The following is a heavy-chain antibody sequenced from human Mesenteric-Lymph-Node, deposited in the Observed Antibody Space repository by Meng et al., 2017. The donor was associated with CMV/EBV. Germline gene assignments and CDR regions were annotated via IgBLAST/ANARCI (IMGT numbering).Heavy chain of an antibody. CDR3: ARDQEDGWPARRFDP. D-gene: IGHD5-24*01. J-gene: IGHJ5*02. CDR1: GGSISSGGYY. V-gene: IGHV4-31*03. Sequence: SETLSLTCTVSGGSISSGGYYWSWIRQHPGKGLEWIGYIYYSGSTYYNPSLKSRVTISVDTSKNQFSLKLSSVTAADTAVYYCARDQEDGWPARRFDPWGQGTLVTVSS. CDR2: IYYSGST.